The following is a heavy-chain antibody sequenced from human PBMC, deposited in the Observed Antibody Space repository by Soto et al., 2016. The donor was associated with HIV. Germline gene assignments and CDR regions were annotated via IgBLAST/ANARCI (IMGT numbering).Heavy chain of an antibody. CDR2: IAHDGTSS. V-gene: IGHV3-23*01. D-gene: IGHD4-4*01. J-gene: IGHJ4*02. CDR1: GFRLGYYA. Sequence: EVQLLESGGGLVKPGGSLRLSCAASGFRLGYYAMNWVRQAPGEGLEWVSGIAHDGTSSHHADSVKGRFIISRDNSKNTLYLQMNSLRAEDTAIYYCARDLLDYSANDYWGQGTLVTVSS. CDR3: ARDLLDYSANDY.